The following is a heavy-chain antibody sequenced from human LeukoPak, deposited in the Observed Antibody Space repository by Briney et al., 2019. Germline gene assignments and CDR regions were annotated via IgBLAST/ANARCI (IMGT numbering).Heavy chain of an antibody. D-gene: IGHD2-8*01. CDR1: GFTFSSYG. CDR3: AKYRWVYARDFDY. CDR2: ISGSGGST. J-gene: IGHJ4*02. V-gene: IGHV3-23*01. Sequence: GGSLRLFCAASGFTFSSYGMHWVRQAPGKGLEWVSAISGSGGSTYYADSVKGRFTISRDNSKNTLYLQMNSLRAEDTAVYYCAKYRWVYARDFDYWGQGTLVTVSS.